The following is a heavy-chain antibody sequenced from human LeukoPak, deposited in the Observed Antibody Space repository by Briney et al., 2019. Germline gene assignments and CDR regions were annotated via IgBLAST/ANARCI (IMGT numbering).Heavy chain of an antibody. D-gene: IGHD6-13*01. CDR1: GYTLTELS. J-gene: IGHJ4*02. CDR2: IIPILGIA. Sequence: ASVKVSCKVSGYTLTELSMHWVRQAPGQGLEWMGRIIPILGIANYAQKFQGRVTITADKSTSTAYMELSSLRSEDTAVYYCARGQSIAAAGVDYWGQGTLVTVSS. CDR3: ARGQSIAAAGVDY. V-gene: IGHV1-69*02.